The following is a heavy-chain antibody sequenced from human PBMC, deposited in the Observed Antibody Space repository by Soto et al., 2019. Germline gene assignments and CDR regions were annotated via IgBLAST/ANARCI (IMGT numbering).Heavy chain of an antibody. V-gene: IGHV4-31*03. CDR2: IYYSGST. J-gene: IGHJ4*02. CDR1: GGSISSGGYY. Sequence: SETLSLTCTVSGGSISSGGYYWSWIRQHPGKGLEWIGYIYYSGSTYYNPSLKSRVTISVDTSKNQFSLKLSSVTAADTAVYYCARVLGDYDLYYFDYWGQGTLVTVSS. D-gene: IGHD4-17*01. CDR3: ARVLGDYDLYYFDY.